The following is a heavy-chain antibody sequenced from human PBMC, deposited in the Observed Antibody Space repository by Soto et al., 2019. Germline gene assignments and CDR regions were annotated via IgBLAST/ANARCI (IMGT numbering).Heavy chain of an antibody. CDR1: GFTFSSYA. Sequence: QVQLVESGGGVVQPGRSLRLSCAASGFTFSSYAMHWVRQAPGKGLEWVAVISYDGSNKYYADPVKGRFTISRDNSKNTLYLQMNSLRAEDTAVYYCAREPYSSSWPKFDYWGQGTLVTVSS. D-gene: IGHD6-13*01. CDR3: AREPYSSSWPKFDY. V-gene: IGHV3-30-3*01. J-gene: IGHJ4*02. CDR2: ISYDGSNK.